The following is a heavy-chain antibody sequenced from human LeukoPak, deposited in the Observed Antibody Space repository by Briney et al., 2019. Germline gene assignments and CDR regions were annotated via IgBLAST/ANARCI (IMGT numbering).Heavy chain of an antibody. CDR3: ARDSDFWSGYYYFDY. J-gene: IGHJ4*02. V-gene: IGHV4-30-4*08. Sequence: SQTLSLTCTVSGGSISRADYYWSWIRQPPGKGLEWIGYIYYSGSTYYNPSLKSRATISVDTSKNQFSLKLSSVTAADTAVYYCARDSDFWSGYYYFDYWGQGTLVTVSS. CDR1: GGSISRADYY. D-gene: IGHD3-3*01. CDR2: IYYSGST.